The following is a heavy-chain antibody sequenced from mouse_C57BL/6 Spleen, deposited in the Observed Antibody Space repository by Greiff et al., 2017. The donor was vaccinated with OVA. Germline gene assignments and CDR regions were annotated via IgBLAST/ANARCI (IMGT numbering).Heavy chain of an antibody. D-gene: IGHD2-4*01. J-gene: IGHJ4*01. V-gene: IGHV5-17*01. CDR2: ISSGSSTI. CDR3: ARRGLRSAMDY. CDR1: GFTFSDYG. Sequence: DVKLVESGGGLVKPGGSLKLSCAASGFTFSDYGMHWVRQAPEKGLEWVAYISSGSSTIYYADTVKGRFTLYSDNAKNTLFLQMTSLRSEGTAMYYCARRGLRSAMDYWGQGTSVTVSS.